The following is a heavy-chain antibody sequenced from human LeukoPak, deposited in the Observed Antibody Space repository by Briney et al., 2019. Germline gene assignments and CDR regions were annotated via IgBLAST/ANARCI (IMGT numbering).Heavy chain of an antibody. J-gene: IGHJ4*02. CDR3: ARGVYSYDY. CDR1: GFTFSSYE. V-gene: IGHV3-48*03. CDR2: ISSSGSNT. Sequence: GGSLRLSCAASGFTFSSYEMNWVRQAPGKGLGWVSYISSSGSNTHYADSVKGRFTISRDNAKNSLYLQMNSLRAEDTGSYYCARGVYSYDYWGQGTLVTVSS. D-gene: IGHD4-11*01.